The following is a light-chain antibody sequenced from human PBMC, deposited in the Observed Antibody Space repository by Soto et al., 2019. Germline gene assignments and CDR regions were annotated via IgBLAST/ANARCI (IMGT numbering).Light chain of an antibody. CDR3: QSYDSSNWV. CDR2: EGS. Sequence: QSVLTQPASVSGSPGQSITISCTGTSSDVGSYNLVSWYQQHPGKAPKLMIYEGSKRPSGVSNRFSGSKSGNTASLTISGLQAEDEADYYCQSYDSSNWVFGGGTKLTVL. J-gene: IGLJ3*02. V-gene: IGLV2-14*02. CDR1: SSDVGSYNL.